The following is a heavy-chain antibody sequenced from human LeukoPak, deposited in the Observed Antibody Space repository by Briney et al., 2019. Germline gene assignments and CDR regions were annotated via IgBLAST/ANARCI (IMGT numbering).Heavy chain of an antibody. D-gene: IGHD2-2*01. V-gene: IGHV3-23*01. J-gene: IGHJ5*02. CDR2: IRDSGAT. CDR1: GFTFSSYP. Sequence: GGSLRLSCAASGFTFSSYPMNWVRQAPGKGLEWISHIRDSGATDYADSVKGRFTISRDNSKNTLYLQMNSLRAEDTAVYYCAKSPEGYCSSTSCYRQWFDPWGQGTLVTVSS. CDR3: AKSPEGYCSSTSCYRQWFDP.